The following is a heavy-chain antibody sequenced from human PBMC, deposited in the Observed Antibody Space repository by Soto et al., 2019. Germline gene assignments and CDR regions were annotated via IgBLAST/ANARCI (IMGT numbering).Heavy chain of an antibody. Sequence: SETLSLTCGVSGGFLSGATYSWNWIRQPPGKGLEWIGYIFPSGTTYYIPSLKSRVTISIDVSKNQFSLSLRSLTAADTAVYYCARSWEFDYWSQGTLVTVSS. D-gene: IGHD6-13*01. CDR3: ARSWEFDY. V-gene: IGHV4-30-2*01. CDR1: GGFLSGATYS. CDR2: IFPSGTT. J-gene: IGHJ4*02.